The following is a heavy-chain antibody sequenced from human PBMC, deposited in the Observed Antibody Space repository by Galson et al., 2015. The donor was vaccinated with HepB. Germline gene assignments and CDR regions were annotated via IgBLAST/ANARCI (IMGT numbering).Heavy chain of an antibody. D-gene: IGHD5-18*01. CDR1: GGPFTGYY. J-gene: IGHJ4*02. Sequence: SETLSLTCAVYGGPFTGYYWSWIRQPPGKGLEWIGEINHSGATNYNPSLKSRVTISVDTSKNQFSLKLSSVTAADTAVYYCTSEGGYSYGKDYWGQGTLVTVSS. CDR3: TSEGGYSYGKDY. V-gene: IGHV4-34*01. CDR2: INHSGAT.